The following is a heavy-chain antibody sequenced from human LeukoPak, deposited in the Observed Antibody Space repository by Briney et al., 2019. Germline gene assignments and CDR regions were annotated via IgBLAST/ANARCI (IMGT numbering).Heavy chain of an antibody. V-gene: IGHV1-18*01. D-gene: IGHD3-3*01. J-gene: IGHJ4*02. CDR3: ARDGYFEWSNSDY. Sequence: GASVKVSCKTSGYTFTDNVITWVRQAPGQGLEWMGWISAYNGNTNYAQKLQGRVTMTTDTSTSTAYMELRSLRSDDTAVYYCARDGYFEWSNSDYWGQGTLVTVSS. CDR1: GYTFTDNV. CDR2: ISAYNGNT.